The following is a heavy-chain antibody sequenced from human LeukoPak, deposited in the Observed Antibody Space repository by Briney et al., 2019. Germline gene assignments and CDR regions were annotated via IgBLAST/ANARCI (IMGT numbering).Heavy chain of an antibody. Sequence: GGSLRLSCAASAFTFSSYGMHWVRQAPGKGLEWVAVVSYDGSNKYYADSVKGRFTISRDNSKNTMYLQMDSLRAEDTAVYYCAKDLQLWFGDNGFDYCGQGTLVTVSS. V-gene: IGHV3-30*18. CDR1: AFTFSSYG. D-gene: IGHD3-10*01. CDR2: VSYDGSNK. CDR3: AKDLQLWFGDNGFDY. J-gene: IGHJ4*02.